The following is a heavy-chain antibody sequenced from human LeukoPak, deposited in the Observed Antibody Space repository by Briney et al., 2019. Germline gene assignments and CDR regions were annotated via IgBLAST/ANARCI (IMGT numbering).Heavy chain of an antibody. CDR1: GYSISSGYY. CDR2: IYYSGST. D-gene: IGHD1-26*01. Sequence: SETLSLTCTVSGYSISSGYYWSWIRQPPGKGLEWIGYIYYSGSTYYNPSLKSRATISVDTSKNQFSLKLSSVTAADTAVYYCARDGRYYYAFDIWGQGTMVTVSS. J-gene: IGHJ3*02. V-gene: IGHV4-30-4*07. CDR3: ARDGRYYYAFDI.